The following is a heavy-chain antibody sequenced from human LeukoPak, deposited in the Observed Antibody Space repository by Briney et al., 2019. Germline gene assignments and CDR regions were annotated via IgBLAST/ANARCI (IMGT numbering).Heavy chain of an antibody. D-gene: IGHD6-6*01. CDR3: ARERGVAARVWFDP. CDR2: IYYSGST. V-gene: IGHV4-59*01. Sequence: PSETLSLTCTVSGGSISSYYWSWIRQPPGKGLEWIGYIYYSGSTNYNPSLKSRVTISVDTSKNQFSLKLSSVTAADTAVYYCARERGVAARVWFDPWGQGTLVTVSS. CDR1: GGSISSYY. J-gene: IGHJ5*02.